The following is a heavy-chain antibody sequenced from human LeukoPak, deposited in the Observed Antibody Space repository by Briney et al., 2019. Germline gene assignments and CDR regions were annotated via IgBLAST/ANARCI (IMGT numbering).Heavy chain of an antibody. J-gene: IGHJ5*02. CDR3: ARKDSSSWYGNWFDP. Sequence: SETLSLTCTVWGGSISSYYWSWIRQPPGKGLEWIGYIYYSGSTNYNPSLKSRDTISVDTSKNQFSLKLSSVTAADTAVYYCARKDSSSWYGNWFDPWGQGTLVTVSS. CDR2: IYYSGST. D-gene: IGHD6-13*01. CDR1: GGSISSYY. V-gene: IGHV4-59*01.